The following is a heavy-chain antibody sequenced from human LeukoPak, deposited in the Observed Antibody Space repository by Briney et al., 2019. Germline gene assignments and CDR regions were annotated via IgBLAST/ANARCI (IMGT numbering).Heavy chain of an antibody. V-gene: IGHV1-69*13. CDR2: IIPIFGTA. D-gene: IGHD3-10*01. Sequence: RASVKVSCKASGGTFSSYAISWVRQAPGQGLEWMGGIIPIFGTANYAQKLQGRVTITADESTSTAYMELSSLRSEDTAVYYCARDPDRGVIPGWGQGTLVTVSS. CDR3: ARDPDRGVIPG. J-gene: IGHJ4*02. CDR1: GGTFSSYA.